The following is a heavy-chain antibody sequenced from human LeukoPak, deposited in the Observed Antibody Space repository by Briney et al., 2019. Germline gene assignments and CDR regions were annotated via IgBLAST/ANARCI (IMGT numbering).Heavy chain of an antibody. CDR2: ISGSGGST. J-gene: IGHJ4*02. CDR1: GFTFSSYA. D-gene: IGHD6-13*01. Sequence: PGGSLRLSCAASGFTFSSYAMSWVRQAPGKGLEWVSAISGSGGSTYYADSVKGRFTISRDNSKNTLYLQMNSLRAEDTAVYYCAKDSAPIYSSSWYRYFDYWGQGTLVTVSS. V-gene: IGHV3-23*01. CDR3: AKDSAPIYSSSWYRYFDY.